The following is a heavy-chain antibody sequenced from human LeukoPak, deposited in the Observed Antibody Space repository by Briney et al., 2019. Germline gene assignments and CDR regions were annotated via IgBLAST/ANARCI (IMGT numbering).Heavy chain of an antibody. D-gene: IGHD6-6*01. J-gene: IGHJ4*02. CDR1: GGSISSGGYY. Sequence: SETLSLTCTVSGGSISSGGYYWSWIRQHPGKGLEWIGYIYNSGSTYYNPSLQSRVTMSVDTSKNQFSLKLSSVTAADTAVYYCARGRAGAYSSSDFDYWGQGTLVTVSS. V-gene: IGHV4-31*03. CDR2: IYNSGST. CDR3: ARGRAGAYSSSDFDY.